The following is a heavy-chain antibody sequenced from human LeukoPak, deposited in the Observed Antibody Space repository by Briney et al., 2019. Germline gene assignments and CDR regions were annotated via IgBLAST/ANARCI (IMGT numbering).Heavy chain of an antibody. V-gene: IGHV1-46*01. J-gene: IGHJ6*03. CDR3: ARDLLVRGVITGYYYMDV. D-gene: IGHD3-10*01. Sequence: VASVKVSCKASGYTFTSYYMHWVRQAPGQGLEWMGIINPSGGSTSYAQKFQGRVTMTRDTSTSTVYMELSSLRSEDTAVYYCARDLLVRGVITGYYYMDVWGKGTTVTISS. CDR1: GYTFTSYY. CDR2: INPSGGST.